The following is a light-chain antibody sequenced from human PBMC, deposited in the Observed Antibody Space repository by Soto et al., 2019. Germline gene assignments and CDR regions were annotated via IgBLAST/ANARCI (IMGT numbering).Light chain of an antibody. CDR1: QSISSW. Sequence: DIQMTQSPSTLSASVGDRVTITCRASQSISSWLAWYQQKPGKAPKLLIYDASSLESGVPSRFSGSGSGTDFTLTINKLEPADFAVYYCQQHSNSPWTFGQGTKV. J-gene: IGKJ1*01. CDR2: DAS. CDR3: QQHSNSPWT. V-gene: IGKV1-5*01.